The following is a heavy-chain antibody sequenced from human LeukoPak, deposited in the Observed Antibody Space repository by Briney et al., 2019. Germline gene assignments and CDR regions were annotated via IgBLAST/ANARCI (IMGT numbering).Heavy chain of an antibody. V-gene: IGHV3-7*01. Sequence: GGSLRLSCAASGFTFSRSWMSWVRQDPGKGLEWVANIKEDGSQKYYVDSVKGRLTISRDNAKNSLYLQMNSLRVEDTAVYYCARLVSWGQGTLVTVSS. J-gene: IGHJ4*02. CDR2: IKEDGSQK. CDR3: ARLVS. CDR1: GFTFSRSW. D-gene: IGHD3-9*01.